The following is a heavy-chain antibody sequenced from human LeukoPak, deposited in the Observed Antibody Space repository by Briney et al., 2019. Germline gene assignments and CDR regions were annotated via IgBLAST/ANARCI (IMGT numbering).Heavy chain of an antibody. CDR3: AKVGESGNLDY. CDR1: GFTFSSYA. CDR2: ISGGGGST. Sequence: GGSLRLSCAASGFTFSSYAMGWVRQAPGKGLEWVSAISGGGGSTYYADSVKGRFTISRDNSKNTLYLQMNSLRAEDTAVYYCAKVGESGNLDYWGQGTLVTVSS. J-gene: IGHJ4*02. D-gene: IGHD4-23*01. V-gene: IGHV3-23*01.